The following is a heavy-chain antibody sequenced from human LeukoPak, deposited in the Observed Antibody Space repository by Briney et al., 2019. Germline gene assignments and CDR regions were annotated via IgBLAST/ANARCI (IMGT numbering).Heavy chain of an antibody. J-gene: IGHJ6*03. Sequence: ASVKVSCKASGYTFTSYDINWVRQATGQGLEWMGWMNPNSGNTGYAQKFQGRVTITRNTSISTAYMELSSLRSEDTAVYYCAREGSDGLWGYYYYYYMDVWGKGTTVTVSS. CDR2: MNPNSGNT. V-gene: IGHV1-8*03. CDR1: GYTFTSYD. CDR3: AREGSDGLWGYYYYYYMDV. D-gene: IGHD3-10*01.